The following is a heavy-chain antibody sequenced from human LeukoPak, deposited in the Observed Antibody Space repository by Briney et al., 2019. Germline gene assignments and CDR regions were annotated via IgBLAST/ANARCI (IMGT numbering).Heavy chain of an antibody. V-gene: IGHV3-23*01. D-gene: IGHD3-10*02. Sequence: QPGGSLRLSCAASGFTLRNYAMSWVRQAPGKGLEWVSAFSGSGVSTHYADSVKGRFTISRDNAKNSLYLQMNSLRAEDTAVYYCAELGITMIGGVWGKGTTVTISS. J-gene: IGHJ6*04. CDR2: FSGSGVST. CDR1: GFTLRNYA. CDR3: AELGITMIGGV.